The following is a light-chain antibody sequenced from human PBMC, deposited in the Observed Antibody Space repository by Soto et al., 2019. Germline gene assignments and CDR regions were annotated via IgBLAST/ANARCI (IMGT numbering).Light chain of an antibody. V-gene: IGKV1-5*01. CDR3: EQYTGT. CDR1: ESISTW. Sequence: DIQMTQSPSTLSASVGDRVTITCRASESISTWLAWYQQKPGRAPKLLIYDASNLESGVPSRFSGSSSGTEFILTVDSVQPDDFATYYGEQYTGTFGQGTRVDIK. J-gene: IGKJ1*01. CDR2: DAS.